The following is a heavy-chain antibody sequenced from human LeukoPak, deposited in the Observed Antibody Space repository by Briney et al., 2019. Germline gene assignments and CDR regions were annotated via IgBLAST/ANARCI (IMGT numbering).Heavy chain of an antibody. V-gene: IGHV4-30-2*01. Sequence: SETLSLTCTVSGGSIGGYYWSWIRQPPGKGLEWIGYIYHSGSTYYNPSLKSRVTISVDRSKNQFSLKLSSVTAADTAVYYCARFIQPWGPIDYWGQGTLVTVSS. D-gene: IGHD5-18*01. J-gene: IGHJ4*02. CDR2: IYHSGST. CDR3: ARFIQPWGPIDY. CDR1: GGSIGGYY.